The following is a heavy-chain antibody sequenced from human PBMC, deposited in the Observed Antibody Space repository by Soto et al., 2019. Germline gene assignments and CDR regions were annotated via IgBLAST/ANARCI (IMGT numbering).Heavy chain of an antibody. Sequence: PSETLSLTCTFSGGSISNYFCNWIRQPAGKGLEWIGRIDNSGSTNYNPSLKSRITMSADTSRNQFSLKLNSVTAADTAVYYCARGGQGFWSGPFDYWGQGALVTVSS. CDR1: GGSISNYF. CDR2: IDNSGST. D-gene: IGHD3-3*01. CDR3: ARGGQGFWSGPFDY. V-gene: IGHV4-4*07. J-gene: IGHJ4*02.